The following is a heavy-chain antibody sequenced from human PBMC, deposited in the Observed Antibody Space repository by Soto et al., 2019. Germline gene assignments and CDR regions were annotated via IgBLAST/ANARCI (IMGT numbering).Heavy chain of an antibody. Sequence: SVKVSCKASGGTFSSYAISWVRQAPGQGLEWMGGIIPIFGTANYAQKFQGRVTITADESTSTAYMELSSLRSEDTAVYYCARDYTMDARGPFDYWGQGTLVTVSS. CDR1: GGTFSSYA. CDR2: IIPIFGTA. D-gene: IGHD3-10*01. CDR3: ARDYTMDARGPFDY. V-gene: IGHV1-69*13. J-gene: IGHJ4*02.